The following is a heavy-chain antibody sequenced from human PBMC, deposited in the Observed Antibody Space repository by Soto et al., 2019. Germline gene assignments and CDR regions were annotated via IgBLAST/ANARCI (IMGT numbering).Heavy chain of an antibody. D-gene: IGHD3-22*01. V-gene: IGHV4-31*03. Sequence: PSETLSLTCTVSGGSISSGGYYWSWIRQHPGKGLEWIGYIYYSGSTYYNPSLKIRVTISVDTSKNQFSLKLSSVTAADTAVYYCARWPYYDSSGYEYYGMDVWGQGTTVTVSS. J-gene: IGHJ6*02. CDR2: IYYSGST. CDR1: GGSISSGGYY. CDR3: ARWPYYDSSGYEYYGMDV.